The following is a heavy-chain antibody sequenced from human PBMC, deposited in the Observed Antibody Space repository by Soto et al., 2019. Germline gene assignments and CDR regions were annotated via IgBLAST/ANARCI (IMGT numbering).Heavy chain of an antibody. Sequence: QVQLVESGGGVVQPGRSLRLSCVASGFSFTSYAMHWVRQAPGKGLEWVAVISYDGSNKYYADSVKGRLTISRDDSKNTVFLQMNSLRDEDTAVYYCARVSSIEGAGTRGYWGQGTLVTVSS. D-gene: IGHD6-13*01. CDR2: ISYDGSNK. V-gene: IGHV3-30-3*01. CDR1: GFSFTSYA. CDR3: ARVSSIEGAGTRGY. J-gene: IGHJ4*02.